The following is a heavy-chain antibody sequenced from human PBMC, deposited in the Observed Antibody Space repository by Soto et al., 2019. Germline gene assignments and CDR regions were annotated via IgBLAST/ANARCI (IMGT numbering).Heavy chain of an antibody. CDR2: IWYDGSNE. CDR3: ARDDIPGRAVAIYGMDM. CDR1: GFTFSNYG. Sequence: GGSLRLSCAASGFTFSNYGLHWVRQAPGKGLEWVAVIWYDGSNEYYADSVKGRFTISRDNSKNTLYVQMNSLRAEDTAVYYCARDDIPGRAVAIYGMDMWGQGTTVTVSS. D-gene: IGHD6-19*01. V-gene: IGHV3-33*01. J-gene: IGHJ6*02.